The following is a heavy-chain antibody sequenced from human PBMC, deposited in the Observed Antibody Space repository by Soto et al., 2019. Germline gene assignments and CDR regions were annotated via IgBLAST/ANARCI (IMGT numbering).Heavy chain of an antibody. V-gene: IGHV1-18*01. Sequence: ASVKVSCKASGYSFTKYGINWVRQAPGQGLEWVGWISNYNGNSKYAEDVQGRITMTTDPFTNITYMELRYLRFYDTAVYFCARGLHHDFPVPWYGMDVWGQATKVTVSS. CDR1: GYSFTKYG. J-gene: IGHJ6*02. CDR2: ISNYNGNS. D-gene: IGHD3-3*01. CDR3: ARGLHHDFPVPWYGMDV.